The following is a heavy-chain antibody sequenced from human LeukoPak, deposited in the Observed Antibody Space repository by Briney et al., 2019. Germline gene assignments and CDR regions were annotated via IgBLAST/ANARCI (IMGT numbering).Heavy chain of an antibody. CDR3: ARDLGYCSGGSCYDSHYYYMDV. V-gene: IGHV1-69*13. CDR2: IIPIFGTA. J-gene: IGHJ6*03. D-gene: IGHD2-15*01. CDR1: GGTFSSYA. Sequence: SVKVSCKASGGTFSSYAISWVRQAPGQGLEWMGGIIPIFGTANYAQKFQGRVTITADESTSTAYMELSSLRSEDKAVYYCARDLGYCSGGSCYDSHYYYMDVWGKGTTVTVSS.